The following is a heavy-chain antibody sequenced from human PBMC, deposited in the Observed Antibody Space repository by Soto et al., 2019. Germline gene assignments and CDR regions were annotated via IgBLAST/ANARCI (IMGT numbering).Heavy chain of an antibody. CDR1: GFTFSSYA. D-gene: IGHD6-19*01. J-gene: IGHJ4*02. CDR3: ARAGGSGHYFDY. CDR2: ISYDGSNK. V-gene: IGHV3-30-3*01. Sequence: GGSLRLSCAASGFTFSSYAMHWVRQALGKGLEWVAVISYDGSNKYYADSVKGRFTISRDNSKNTLYLQMNSLRAEDTAVYYCARAGGSGHYFDYWGQGTLVTVSS.